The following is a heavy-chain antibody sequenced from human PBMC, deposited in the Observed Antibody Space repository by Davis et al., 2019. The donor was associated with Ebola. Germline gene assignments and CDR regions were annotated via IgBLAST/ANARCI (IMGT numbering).Heavy chain of an antibody. D-gene: IGHD3-3*01. CDR3: ARGGLRFLEWPPPYFDY. V-gene: IGHV1-3*01. J-gene: IGHJ4*02. CDR2: INAGNGNT. Sequence: ASVKVSCKASGYTFTSYAMHWVRQAPGQRLEWMGWINAGNGNTKYSQKFQGRVTITRDTSASTAYMELSSLRSEDTAVYYCARGGLRFLEWPPPYFDYWGQGTLVTVSS. CDR1: GYTFTSYA.